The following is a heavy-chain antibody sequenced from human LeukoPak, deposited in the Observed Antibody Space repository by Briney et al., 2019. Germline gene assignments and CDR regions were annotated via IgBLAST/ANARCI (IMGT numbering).Heavy chain of an antibody. D-gene: IGHD4-17*01. J-gene: IGHJ4*02. Sequence: PSETLSLTCAVYGGSFSGYYWNWIRQPPGEGLEWIGEINHSGSTNYNPSLKSRVTISVDTPKNQFSLKLSSVTAADTAVYYCARQSYGDPLANFDYWGQGTLVTVYS. CDR2: INHSGST. CDR3: ARQSYGDPLANFDY. V-gene: IGHV4-34*01. CDR1: GGSFSGYY.